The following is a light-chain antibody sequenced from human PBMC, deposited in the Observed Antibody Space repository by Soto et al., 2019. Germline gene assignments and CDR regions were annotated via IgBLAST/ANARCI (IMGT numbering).Light chain of an antibody. Sequence: EIVLTQSPGTLSLSPGERATLSCRASQSVGSSYLAWYQQKPGQAPRLLIYGASSRATGIPDRFSGSGSGTDFTLTISKLGPEDFAVYYCQQYGSSPPISTFGPATKVNIK. V-gene: IGKV3-20*01. CDR1: QSVGSSY. J-gene: IGKJ3*01. CDR2: GAS. CDR3: QQYGSSPPIST.